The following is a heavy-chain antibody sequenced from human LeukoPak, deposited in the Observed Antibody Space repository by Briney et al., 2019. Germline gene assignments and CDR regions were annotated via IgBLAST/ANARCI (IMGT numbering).Heavy chain of an antibody. CDR2: ISSSSSYI. CDR1: GFTFSSYS. CDR3: ARDPKGPDDYVPDY. Sequence: GGSLRLSCAASGFTFSSYSMNWVRQAPGKGLDWVSSISSSSSYIYYADSVKGRFTISRDNAKNSLYLQMNSLRAEDTAVYYCARDPKGPDDYVPDYWGQGTLVTVSS. V-gene: IGHV3-21*01. J-gene: IGHJ4*02. D-gene: IGHD4-17*01.